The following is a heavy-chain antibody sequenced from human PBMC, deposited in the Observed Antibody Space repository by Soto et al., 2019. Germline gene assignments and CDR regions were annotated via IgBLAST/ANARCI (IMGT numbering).Heavy chain of an antibody. D-gene: IGHD6-13*01. CDR2: VYNSGST. Sequence: PSETLSLTCTVSVGSISINYWDWIRQPPGKGLEWIGYVYNSGSTNYNPSLKSRVTISEDTSKSQFSLKVNSMTAADTAVYYCARYRREAVAGYTLDNWGQGILVTVSS. V-gene: IGHV4-59*01. CDR1: VGSISINY. CDR3: ARYRREAVAGYTLDN. J-gene: IGHJ4*02.